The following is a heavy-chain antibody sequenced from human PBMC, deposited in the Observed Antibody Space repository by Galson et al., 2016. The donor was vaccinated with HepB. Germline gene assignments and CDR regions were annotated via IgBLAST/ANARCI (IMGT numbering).Heavy chain of an antibody. CDR3: ARGRYSSDWRPRRQFDP. V-gene: IGHV6-1*01. CDR1: GDSVSSNSAA. D-gene: IGHD6-25*01. J-gene: IGHJ5*02. Sequence: CAISGDSVSSNSAAWNWIRQSPSRGLEWLGRTYYRSKWYSDYAVSVKGRITINPDTSKNHFSLHLNSVTPEDTAVYCCARGRYSSDWRPRRQFDPWGPGTLVTVSS. CDR2: TYYRSKWYS.